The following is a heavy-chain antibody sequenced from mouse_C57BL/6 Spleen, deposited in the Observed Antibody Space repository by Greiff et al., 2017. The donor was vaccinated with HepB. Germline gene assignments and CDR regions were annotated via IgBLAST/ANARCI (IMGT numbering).Heavy chain of an antibody. Sequence: DVKLVESGGGLVKPGGSLKLSCAASGFTFSSYAMSWVRQTPEKRLEWVATISDGGSYTYYPDNVKGRFTISRDNAKNNLYLQMSHLKSEDTAMYYCARALVSSYVGCFDVWGTGTTVTVSS. D-gene: IGHD1-1*01. J-gene: IGHJ1*03. CDR2: ISDGGSYT. CDR3: ARALVSSYVGCFDV. V-gene: IGHV5-4*03. CDR1: GFTFSSYA.